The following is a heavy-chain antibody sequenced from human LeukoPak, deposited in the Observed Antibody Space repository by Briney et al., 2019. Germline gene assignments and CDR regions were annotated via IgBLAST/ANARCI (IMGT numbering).Heavy chain of an antibody. Sequence: ASVKVSCKASGYTFPSYFMHWVRQAPGQGLEWMGIINPTGGSTTYAQKLQGRVTMTTDTSTSTAYMELRSLRSDDTAVYYCARGDYYDSSGYYYARSFDYWGQGTLVTVSS. CDR2: INPTGGST. D-gene: IGHD3-22*01. CDR3: ARGDYYDSSGYYYARSFDY. V-gene: IGHV1-46*01. CDR1: GYTFPSYF. J-gene: IGHJ4*02.